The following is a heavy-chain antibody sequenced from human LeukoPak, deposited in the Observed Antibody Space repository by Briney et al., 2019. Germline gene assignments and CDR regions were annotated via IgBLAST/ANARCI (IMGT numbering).Heavy chain of an antibody. V-gene: IGHV3-23*01. J-gene: IGHJ3*02. Sequence: GGSLRLSCAASGFTVSSNYMSWVRQAPGKGLEWVSGITGSGGGTYYGDSVKGRFAISRDNSKKTLYLQINSLRAEDTALYYCAKDRSGPAATDAFDIWGQGTMVTVSS. CDR3: AKDRSGPAATDAFDI. CDR2: ITGSGGGT. D-gene: IGHD2-2*01. CDR1: GFTVSSNY.